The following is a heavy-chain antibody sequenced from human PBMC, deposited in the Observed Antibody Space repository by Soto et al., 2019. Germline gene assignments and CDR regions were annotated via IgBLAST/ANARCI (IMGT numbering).Heavy chain of an antibody. CDR2: FDPEDGET. V-gene: IGHV1-24*01. Sequence: ASVKVSCXVSGYTLTELSMHWVRQAPGKGLEWMGGFDPEDGETIYAQKFQGRVTMTEDTSTDTAYMELSSLRSEDTAVCYCATNYCSSTSSNDNAFDIWGQGTMVTVSS. CDR3: ATNYCSSTSSNDNAFDI. D-gene: IGHD2-2*01. J-gene: IGHJ3*02. CDR1: GYTLTELS.